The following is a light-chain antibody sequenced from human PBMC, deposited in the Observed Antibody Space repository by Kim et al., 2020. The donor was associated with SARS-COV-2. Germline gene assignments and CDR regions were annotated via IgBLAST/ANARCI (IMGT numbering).Light chain of an antibody. Sequence: PGGPVTLTCGSSAGAVNSGHFPCWFQQKPGRAPRTLIYDTGNRPSWTPARFSGSLLGGKAALTLSAAQAEDEADYYCLLSYSDSRVFGGGTQLTVL. V-gene: IGLV7-46*01. J-gene: IGLJ2*01. CDR3: LLSYSDSRV. CDR1: AGAVNSGHF. CDR2: DTG.